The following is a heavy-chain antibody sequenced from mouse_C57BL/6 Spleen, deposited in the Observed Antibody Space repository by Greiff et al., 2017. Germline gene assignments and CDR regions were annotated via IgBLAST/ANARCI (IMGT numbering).Heavy chain of an antibody. Sequence: QVQLQQSGPELVKPGASVKISCKASGYAFSSSWMNWVKQRPGKGLEWIGRIYPGDGDTNYNGKFKGKATLTADKSSSTAYMQLSSLTSEDSAVYFGARDMGYGSSYDFDYWGQGTTLTVSS. CDR1: GYAFSSSW. CDR3: ARDMGYGSSYDFDY. V-gene: IGHV1-82*01. D-gene: IGHD1-1*01. J-gene: IGHJ2*01. CDR2: IYPGDGDT.